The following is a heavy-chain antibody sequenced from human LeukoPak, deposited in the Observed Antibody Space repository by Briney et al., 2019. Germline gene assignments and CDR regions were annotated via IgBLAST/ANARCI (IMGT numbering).Heavy chain of an antibody. Sequence: SETLSLTCAVYGGSFSGYYWSWPRQPPGKGLEGIGEINHSGSTNYNPSLKSRVTISVDTSKNQFSLKLSSVTAADTAVYYCARGSLVYDFWSGYYAMNAFDIWGQGTMVTVSS. CDR2: INHSGST. D-gene: IGHD3-3*01. CDR1: GGSFSGYY. J-gene: IGHJ3*02. CDR3: ARGSLVYDFWSGYYAMNAFDI. V-gene: IGHV4-34*01.